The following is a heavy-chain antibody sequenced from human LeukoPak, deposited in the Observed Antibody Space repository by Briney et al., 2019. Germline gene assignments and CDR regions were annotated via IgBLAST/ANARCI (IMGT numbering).Heavy chain of an antibody. CDR1: GGSISSYY. Sequence: SETLSLTCTVSGGSISSYYWSWIRQPPGKGLEWIGYIYYSGSTNYNPSLKSRVTISVDTSKNQFSLKLSSVTAADTAVYYCARHNSGAGSILGNWGQGTLVTVSS. D-gene: IGHD3-10*01. J-gene: IGHJ1*01. CDR3: ARHNSGAGSILGN. V-gene: IGHV4-59*08. CDR2: IYYSGST.